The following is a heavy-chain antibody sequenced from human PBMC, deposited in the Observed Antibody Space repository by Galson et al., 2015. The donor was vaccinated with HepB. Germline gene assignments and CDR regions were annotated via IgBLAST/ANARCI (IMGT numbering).Heavy chain of an antibody. J-gene: IGHJ6*02. CDR3: ARAMGRYSSCWSRTERAYSYYGMDV. D-gene: IGHD6-13*01. Sequence: SVKVSCKASGCTFTSYYMHWVRQAPGQGLEWMGIINPSGGSTSYAQKFQGRVTMTRDTSTSTVYMELSSLRSEDTAVYYCARAMGRYSSCWSRTERAYSYYGMDVWGQGTPVTVSS. CDR2: INPSGGST. V-gene: IGHV1-46*01. CDR1: GCTFTSYY.